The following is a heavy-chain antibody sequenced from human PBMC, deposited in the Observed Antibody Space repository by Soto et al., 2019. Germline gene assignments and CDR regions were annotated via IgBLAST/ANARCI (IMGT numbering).Heavy chain of an antibody. D-gene: IGHD3-10*01. J-gene: IGHJ4*02. CDR2: IYYSGST. CDR3: ASRKSSPYFDY. CDR1: GGSISSGDYY. Sequence: QVQLQESGPGLVKPSQTLSLTCTVSGGSISSGDYYWSWIRQPPGKGLECIGYIYYSGSTYYNPSLKSRVTISVDTSTNKFSLRLSSVTAADTAVYYCASRKSSPYFDYWGQGTLVTVSS. V-gene: IGHV4-30-4*01.